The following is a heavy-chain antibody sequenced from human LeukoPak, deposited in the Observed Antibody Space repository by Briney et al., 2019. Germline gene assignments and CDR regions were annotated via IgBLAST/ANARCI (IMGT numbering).Heavy chain of an antibody. D-gene: IGHD5-12*01. Sequence: GESLKISCKGSGYSFNSYWIGWVRQMPGKGLEWMGIIYPGDSGYGPSFQGQVTISADKSISTAYLQWSSLKASDTAMSYWARLPGIVATIERYFDYWGQGTLVTVSS. V-gene: IGHV5-51*01. J-gene: IGHJ4*02. CDR3: ARLPGIVATIERYFDY. CDR2: IYPGDSG. CDR1: GYSFNSYW.